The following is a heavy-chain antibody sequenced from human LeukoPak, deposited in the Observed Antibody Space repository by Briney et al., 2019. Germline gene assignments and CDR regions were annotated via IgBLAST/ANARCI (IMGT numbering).Heavy chain of an antibody. V-gene: IGHV4-34*01. Sequence: PSETLSLTCAVYGGSFSGYYWSWIRQPPGKGLEWIGEINHSGSTNYNPSLKGRVTMSVDTSKNQFSLKLSSVTAADTAVYYCARDRYYYDSTGYSIFDYWGQGTLVTVSS. D-gene: IGHD3-22*01. CDR1: GGSFSGYY. CDR2: INHSGST. CDR3: ARDRYYYDSTGYSIFDY. J-gene: IGHJ4*02.